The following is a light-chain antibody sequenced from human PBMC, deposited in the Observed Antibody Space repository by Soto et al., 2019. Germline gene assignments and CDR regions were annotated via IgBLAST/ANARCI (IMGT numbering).Light chain of an antibody. CDR2: DVN. Sequence: QSALIQPASVSGSPGQAITISCTGTGSDFGDYNSVSCYQHHPGKAPKLVISDVNDRPSGVSDRFSGSKSGNTASLTISGLQAEDEADYYCCARTISTAYVFGTGTRSPS. CDR3: CARTISTAYV. J-gene: IGLJ1*01. CDR1: GSDFGDYNS. V-gene: IGLV2-14*03.